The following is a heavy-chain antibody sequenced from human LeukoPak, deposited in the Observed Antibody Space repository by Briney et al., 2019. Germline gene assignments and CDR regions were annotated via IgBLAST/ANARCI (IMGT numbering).Heavy chain of an antibody. Sequence: GGSLRLSCAASGYTFSSYGMHWVRQAPGKGLEWVAVISYDGSNKYYADSVKGRFTISRDNSKNTLYLRMNSLRAEDTAVYYCAKGLGYCSGGSCYFDYWGQGTLVTVSS. CDR2: ISYDGSNK. V-gene: IGHV3-30*18. J-gene: IGHJ4*02. CDR1: GYTFSSYG. CDR3: AKGLGYCSGGSCYFDY. D-gene: IGHD2-15*01.